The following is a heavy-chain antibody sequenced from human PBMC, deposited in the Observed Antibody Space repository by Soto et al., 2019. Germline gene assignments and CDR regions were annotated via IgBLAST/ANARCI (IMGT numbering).Heavy chain of an antibody. J-gene: IGHJ3*01. V-gene: IGHV3-64D*06. CDR3: VRDRRSVRGIIPNDAFDV. D-gene: IGHD3-10*01. CDR2: LTSNGATT. Sequence: GRSLRLPCSASGCTFSTYAMHWVRQAPGKGLEYVSSLTSNGATTRYADSVKGRFTISRDNSKNTLYLLMSSLRPEDSAVYYYVRDRRSVRGIIPNDAFDVWGQGTMVTVSS. CDR1: GCTFSTYA.